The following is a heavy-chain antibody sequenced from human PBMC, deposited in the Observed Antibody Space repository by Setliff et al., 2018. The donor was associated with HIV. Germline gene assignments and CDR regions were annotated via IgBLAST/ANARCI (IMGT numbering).Heavy chain of an antibody. CDR3: AGGATLLPGYSDRWEYFYMDV. CDR2: INHSGST. J-gene: IGHJ6*03. CDR1: GGSFSEYY. Sequence: LSLTCAVYGGSFSEYYWSWIRQSPGKGLEWIGEINHSGSTHDNPPLKSRATISVDTSKNQFSTRLTSVTAADTAVYYCAGGATLLPGYSDRWEYFYMDVWGKGTTVTVSS. V-gene: IGHV4-34*04. D-gene: IGHD5-12*01.